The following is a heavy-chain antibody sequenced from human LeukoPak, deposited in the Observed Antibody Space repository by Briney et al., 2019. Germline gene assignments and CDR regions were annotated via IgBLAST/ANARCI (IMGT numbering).Heavy chain of an antibody. CDR3: VRGRGSYGWFDP. Sequence: GGSLRLSCATSGFTFSSNWMSWVRHAPGRGLDWVANIKPDGSAEYYAASVKGRFTISRDDAKNTVDLQMNSLRGEDTAVYYCVRGRGSYGWFDPWGQGTLVTVSS. CDR2: IKPDGSAE. D-gene: IGHD3-10*01. J-gene: IGHJ5*02. V-gene: IGHV3-7*01. CDR1: GFTFSSNW.